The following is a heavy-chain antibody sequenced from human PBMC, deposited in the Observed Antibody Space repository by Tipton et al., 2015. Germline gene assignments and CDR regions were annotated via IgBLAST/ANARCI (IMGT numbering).Heavy chain of an antibody. V-gene: IGHV4-61*01. CDR3: ARDGSDSEGHYYYGVDV. Sequence: LRLSCTVSGGSVSSGSFYWSWIRQPPGKGLECIGYIHNSGNTDYNPSLKSRVTMSVDTSKKQFSLSLTSVTAADSAVYYCARDGSDSEGHYYYGVDVWGQGITVTVSS. D-gene: IGHD3-10*01. CDR2: IHNSGNT. J-gene: IGHJ6*02. CDR1: GGSVSSGSFY.